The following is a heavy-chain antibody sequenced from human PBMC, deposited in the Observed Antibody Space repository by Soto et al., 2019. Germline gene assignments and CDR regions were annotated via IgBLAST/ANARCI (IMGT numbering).Heavy chain of an antibody. J-gene: IGHJ4*02. D-gene: IGHD2-2*01. V-gene: IGHV4-59*08. CDR3: ARWDGDTSCFDY. CDR2: IYYSGST. Sequence: SETLSLTCTVSGGSISNYYWSWIRRPPGKGLEWIGYIYYSGSTNYNPSLKSRLTISVDTSKNQFSLKLSSVTAADAAVYYCARWDGDTSCFDYWGQGTLVT. CDR1: GGSISNYY.